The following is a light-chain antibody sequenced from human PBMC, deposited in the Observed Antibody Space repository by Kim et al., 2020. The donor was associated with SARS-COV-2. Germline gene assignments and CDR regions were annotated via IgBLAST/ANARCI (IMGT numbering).Light chain of an antibody. J-gene: IGKJ1*01. Sequence: EIVLTQSPATLSLSPGERATLSCRASQSVSYLAWYQQKPGQAPRLLIYDTSIRAGGVPDRFSGSVSGTDFTLTISSLEPEDFAVYYCQQRTSWPPTLTFGQGTKVEIK. CDR3: QQRTSWPPTLT. CDR1: QSVSY. CDR2: DTS. V-gene: IGKV3-11*01.